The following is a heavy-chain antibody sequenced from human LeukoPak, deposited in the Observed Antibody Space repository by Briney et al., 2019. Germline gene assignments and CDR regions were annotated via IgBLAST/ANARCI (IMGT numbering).Heavy chain of an antibody. V-gene: IGHV1-2*04. D-gene: IGHD6-19*01. CDR3: AVAVADNSFDY. Sequence: ASVKVSCKASGYTFPSYFMHWVRQAPGQGLEWMGWINPNSGGTNYAQKFQGWVTMTRDTSISTAYMELSRLRSDDTAVYYCAVAVADNSFDYWGQGTLVTVSS. CDR1: GYTFPSYF. J-gene: IGHJ4*02. CDR2: INPNSGGT.